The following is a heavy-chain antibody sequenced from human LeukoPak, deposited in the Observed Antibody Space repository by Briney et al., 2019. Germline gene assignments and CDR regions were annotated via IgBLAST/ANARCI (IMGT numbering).Heavy chain of an antibody. CDR3: ARAGSGAGSHFGD. CDR1: GASIRSSSYC. Sequence: SETLSLTCTVSGASIRSSSYCWGWIRQPPGKGLEWIGNVYYSGSTHYNPSLKSRVTISVDTSKNQFSLRLTSVTAADTAMYYCARAGSGAGSHFGDWGQGTLVTVSS. J-gene: IGHJ4*02. D-gene: IGHD3-3*01. CDR2: VYYSGST. V-gene: IGHV4-39*01.